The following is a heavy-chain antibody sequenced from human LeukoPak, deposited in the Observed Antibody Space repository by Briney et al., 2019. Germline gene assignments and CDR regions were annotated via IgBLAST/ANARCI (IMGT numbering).Heavy chain of an antibody. V-gene: IGHV4-59*01. Sequence: SETLSLTCTVSGGSISSYYWSWIRQPPGKGLEWIGYIYYSGSTNYNPSLKSRVTISVDTSKNQFSLKVSSVTAADTAVYYCARGGDYGDLRYFDYWGQGTLVTVSS. D-gene: IGHD4-17*01. J-gene: IGHJ4*02. CDR2: IYYSGST. CDR1: GGSISSYY. CDR3: ARGGDYGDLRYFDY.